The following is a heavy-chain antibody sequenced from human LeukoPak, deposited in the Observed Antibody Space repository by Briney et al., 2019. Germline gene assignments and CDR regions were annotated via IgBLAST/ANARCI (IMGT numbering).Heavy chain of an antibody. CDR2: ISANNGNT. J-gene: IGHJ4*02. CDR3: ARDSNVAYSSGWYPGY. Sequence: GASVKVSCKASGYTFTSFGISWVRQAPGQGLEWMGWISANNGNTKYGQELQGRVTMTTDTSTSTAYMELRSLRSDDTAVYYCARDSNVAYSSGWYPGYWGQGTLVTVSS. D-gene: IGHD6-19*01. CDR1: GYTFTSFG. V-gene: IGHV1-18*01.